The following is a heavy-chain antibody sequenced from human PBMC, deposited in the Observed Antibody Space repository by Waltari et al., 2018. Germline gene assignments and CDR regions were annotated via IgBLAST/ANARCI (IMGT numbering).Heavy chain of an antibody. CDR1: GYILRDYA. D-gene: IGHD3-10*01. CDR2: ISQYKDKR. CDR3: ARGPYDSQSYYPDGLDV. V-gene: IGHV1-18*04. Sequence: QVQLLQSGGDVREPGASVTVSCQASGYILRDYAVSWVRQAPGQGLEWRGWISQYKDKREYAREVEGRVTMTIDTSTSTAYMELRRLTPDDTAVYYCARGPYDSQSYYPDGLDVWGQGTTVTVSS. J-gene: IGHJ6*02.